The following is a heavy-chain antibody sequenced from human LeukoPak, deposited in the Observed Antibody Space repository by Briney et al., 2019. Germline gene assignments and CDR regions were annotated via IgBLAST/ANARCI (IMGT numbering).Heavy chain of an antibody. Sequence: ASVKVSCKASGYTFTSYDINWVRQATGQGLEWMGWMNPNSGNTGYAQKFQGRVTMTRNTSISTAYMELSSLRSEDTAVYYCARAGNGRVVRGVTTALYWGQGTLVTVSS. J-gene: IGHJ4*02. D-gene: IGHD3-10*01. V-gene: IGHV1-8*01. CDR1: GYTFTSYD. CDR3: ARAGNGRVVRGVTTALY. CDR2: MNPNSGNT.